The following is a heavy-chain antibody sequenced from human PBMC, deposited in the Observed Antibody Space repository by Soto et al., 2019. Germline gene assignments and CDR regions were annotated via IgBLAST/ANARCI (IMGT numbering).Heavy chain of an antibody. V-gene: IGHV4-31*02. D-gene: IGHD1-1*01. J-gene: IGHJ3*02. CDR3: AQALVFTGGDGFDI. Sequence: QVRLQEWGPGLVKPSQTLSLKCSVSGGSITTGGRYWSWIRQLPGKVPEWIGDIYYSGNTYYDASLKSRVAISVDAAKNQFSLKLSSVTAADTAVYYCAQALVFTGGDGFDIWGQGRLVTVSS. CDR1: GGSITTGGRY. CDR2: IYYSGNT.